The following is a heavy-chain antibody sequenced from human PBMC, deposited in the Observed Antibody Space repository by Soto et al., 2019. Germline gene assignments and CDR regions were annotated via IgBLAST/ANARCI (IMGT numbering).Heavy chain of an antibody. Sequence: EVQLLESGGGLVQPGGSLRLGCAASGFTFNNYAMNWVRQAPGRGLEWVSIISPNGDSTYYADSVKGRFTISRDNSQNTVFLQMNSLRAEDTAIYFCAKVRLTDYLRYAPHLWGQGTLVTVSS. D-gene: IGHD2-8*01. CDR3: AKVRLTDYLRYAPHL. CDR1: GFTFNNYA. V-gene: IGHV3-23*01. CDR2: ISPNGDST. J-gene: IGHJ3*01.